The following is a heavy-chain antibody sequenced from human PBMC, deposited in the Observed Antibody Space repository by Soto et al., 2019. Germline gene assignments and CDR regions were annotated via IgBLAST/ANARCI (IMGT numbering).Heavy chain of an antibody. D-gene: IGHD1-1*01. V-gene: IGHV1-18*01. J-gene: IGHJ4*02. CDR2: ISPNNGRT. Sequence: QIQLVQSGSAVEKPGASVKVSCKASGYTFNTYAITWVRQAPGQGLEWMGWISPNNGRTRYTQSHQDRLTVTTDTSANTAYMELRSLKSDDTAIYYCARVFLPGFPDYWGQGTLVAVSS. CDR1: GYTFNTYA. CDR3: ARVFLPGFPDY.